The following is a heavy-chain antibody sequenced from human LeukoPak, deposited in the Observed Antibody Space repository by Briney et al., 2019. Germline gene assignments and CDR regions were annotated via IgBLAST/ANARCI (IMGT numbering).Heavy chain of an antibody. V-gene: IGHV4-34*01. CDR3: ARDQGWLQFDY. J-gene: IGHJ4*02. Sequence: SETLSLTCAVYGGSFSGYYWSWIRQPPGKGLEWIGEINHSGSTNYNPSLKSRVTISVDTSKNQFSLKLSSVTAADSAVYYCARDQGWLQFDYWGQGALATVSS. CDR1: GGSFSGYY. CDR2: INHSGST. D-gene: IGHD5-24*01.